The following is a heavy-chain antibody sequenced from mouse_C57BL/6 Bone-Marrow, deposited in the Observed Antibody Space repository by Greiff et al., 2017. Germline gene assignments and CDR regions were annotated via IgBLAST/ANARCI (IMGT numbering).Heavy chain of an antibody. Sequence: QVQLQQSGAELARPGASVKLSCKASGYTFTSYGISWVKQRTEQGLEWIGEIYPRSGNTYYNEKFKGKATLTADKSSSTAYMELRSLTSEDSAVYFCARPGYYVGWYFDVWGTGTTVTVSS. CDR2: IYPRSGNT. CDR3: ARPGYYVGWYFDV. J-gene: IGHJ1*03. CDR1: GYTFTSYG. D-gene: IGHD2-3*01. V-gene: IGHV1-81*01.